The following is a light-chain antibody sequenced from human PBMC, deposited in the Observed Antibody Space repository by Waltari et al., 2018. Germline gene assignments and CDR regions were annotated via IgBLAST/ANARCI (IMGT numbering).Light chain of an antibody. V-gene: IGKV3-20*01. CDR3: QQYDGSILT. CDR1: QTINNNF. CDR2: GAS. Sequence: IVLTPSPDPLSLSPGQRATLSCRASQTINNNFLFWYQQKPGQAPRLLIHGASSRATGFPDRFSGSGSGTDFTLTISRLEPEDVAVYYCQQYDGSILTFGGGTKVEI. J-gene: IGKJ4*01.